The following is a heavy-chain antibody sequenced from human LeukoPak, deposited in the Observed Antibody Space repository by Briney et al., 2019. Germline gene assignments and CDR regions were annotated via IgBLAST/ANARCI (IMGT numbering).Heavy chain of an antibody. V-gene: IGHV3-23*01. J-gene: IGHJ4*02. CDR1: GFTFTNYA. CDR2: ITGSGVTT. Sequence: GGSLTLTCAASGFTFTNYAMSWVRQAPGKGLEWVSAITGSGVTTYYADSVKGRFTISRDNSKNTLYLQMSSLRAEDTAVYYCAKDAAATLQFDYWGQRALVTVSS. D-gene: IGHD6-13*01. CDR3: AKDAAATLQFDY.